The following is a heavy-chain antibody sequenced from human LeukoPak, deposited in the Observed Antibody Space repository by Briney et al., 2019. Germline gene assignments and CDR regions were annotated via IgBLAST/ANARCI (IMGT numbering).Heavy chain of an antibody. CDR3: ARAYCSSTSCSYYYGMDV. CDR1: GGTFSSYA. V-gene: IGHV1-69*04. Sequence: SVKVSCKASGGTFSSYAISWVRQAPGQGLEWMGRIIPILGIANYAQKFQGRVTNTADKSTSTAYMELSSLRSEDTAVYYCARAYCSSTSCSYYYGMDVWGQGSTVTVSS. CDR2: IIPILGIA. J-gene: IGHJ6*02. D-gene: IGHD2-2*01.